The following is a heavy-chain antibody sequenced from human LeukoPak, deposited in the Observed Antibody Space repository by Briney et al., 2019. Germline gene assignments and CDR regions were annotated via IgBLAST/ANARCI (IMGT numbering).Heavy chain of an antibody. CDR3: ARDPIHRDDYNAD. J-gene: IGHJ4*02. Sequence: SQTLSLTCTVSGGSISSGSYYWSWIRQPAGKGLEWIGRIYTSGSTNYNPSLKSRVTISVDTSKNQCSLKLSSVTAADTAVYYCARDPIHRDDYNADWGQGALVSVSS. D-gene: IGHD5-24*01. CDR1: GGSISSGSYY. CDR2: IYTSGST. V-gene: IGHV4-61*02.